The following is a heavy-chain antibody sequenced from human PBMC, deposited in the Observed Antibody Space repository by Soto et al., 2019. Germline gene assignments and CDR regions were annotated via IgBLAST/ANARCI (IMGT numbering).Heavy chain of an antibody. J-gene: IGHJ6*02. CDR1: GFTFSSYD. Sequence: GESLRLSCAASGFTFSSYDMHWVPQATGKGLEWVSAIGTAGDPYYPGSVKGRFTISRENAKNSLYLQMNSLRAGDTAVYYCARQYCTNGVCPYGMDVWGQGTTVTVSS. CDR3: ARQYCTNGVCPYGMDV. D-gene: IGHD2-8*01. CDR2: IGTAGDP. V-gene: IGHV3-13*05.